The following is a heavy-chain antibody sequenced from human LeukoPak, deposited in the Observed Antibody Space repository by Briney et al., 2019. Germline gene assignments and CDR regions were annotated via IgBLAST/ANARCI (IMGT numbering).Heavy chain of an antibody. CDR3: ARWTSQYYYDSSGYYDDAFDI. CDR1: GYTVTGDD. V-gene: IGHV1-2*06. Sequence: GAAVKGSCEASGYTVTGDDMHWVRQAPGEGGEWRGRINPNSGGTNYAQKFQGRVTMTRDTSISTAYMELSSLRSDDTAVYYCARWTSQYYYDSSGYYDDAFDIWGQGTMVTVSS. D-gene: IGHD3-22*01. J-gene: IGHJ3*02. CDR2: INPNSGGT.